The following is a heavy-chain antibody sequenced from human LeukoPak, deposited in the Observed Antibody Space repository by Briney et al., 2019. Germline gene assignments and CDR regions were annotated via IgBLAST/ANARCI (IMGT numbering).Heavy chain of an antibody. Sequence: GGSLRLSCAASGFTFSPYAMTWVRQAPVKGLEWVSGISGSGGSTYYADSVKGRFTISRDNSKKTLYLQMNSLRAEDTAVYNCAKTNTSMVAPYYYGMDVWGQGTTVTVSS. CDR1: GFTFSPYA. V-gene: IGHV3-23*01. D-gene: IGHD5-18*01. CDR2: ISGSGGST. J-gene: IGHJ6*02. CDR3: AKTNTSMVAPYYYGMDV.